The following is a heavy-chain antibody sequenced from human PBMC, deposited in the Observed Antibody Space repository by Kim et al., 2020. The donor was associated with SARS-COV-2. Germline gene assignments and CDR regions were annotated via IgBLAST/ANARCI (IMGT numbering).Heavy chain of an antibody. V-gene: IGHV3-11*01. D-gene: IGHD2-15*01. CDR2: ISSSGSTI. J-gene: IGHJ5*02. CDR1: GFTFSDYY. Sequence: GGSLRLSCAASGFTFSDYYMSWIRQAPGKGLEWVSYISSSGSTIYYADSVKGRFTISRDNAKNSLYLQMNSLRAEDTAVYYCARIRGRRAYCSGGSCYHNWFDPWGQGTLVTVSS. CDR3: ARIRGRRAYCSGGSCYHNWFDP.